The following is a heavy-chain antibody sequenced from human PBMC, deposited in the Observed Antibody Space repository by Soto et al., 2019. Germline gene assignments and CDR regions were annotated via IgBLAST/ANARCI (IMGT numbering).Heavy chain of an antibody. J-gene: IGHJ4*02. D-gene: IGHD2-2*01. Sequence: EASVKVSCKASGYTFSSYAMHWVRQAPGQRLEWMGWISTGKGNTKYSQKFQGRVTITSDTSATTAYMDLSSLRSEDTAMYYCARAGDDCSAANCYVIDYWGQGTWSPSPQ. V-gene: IGHV1-3*04. CDR2: ISTGKGNT. CDR3: ARAGDDCSAANCYVIDY. CDR1: GYTFSSYA.